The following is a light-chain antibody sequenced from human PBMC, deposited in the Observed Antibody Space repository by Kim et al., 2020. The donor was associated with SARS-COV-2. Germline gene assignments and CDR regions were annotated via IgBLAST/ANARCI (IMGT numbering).Light chain of an antibody. V-gene: IGLV1-44*01. CDR3: ATWDGSLNGLI. Sequence: GQRVTISCSGSSSNIGSNTVDWYQHLPGTAPKLLIYGDNQRPSGVPDRFSGSKSGTSASLAISGLQSDDEADYYCATWDGSLNGLIFGGGTKVTVL. CDR2: GDN. J-gene: IGLJ2*01. CDR1: SSNIGSNT.